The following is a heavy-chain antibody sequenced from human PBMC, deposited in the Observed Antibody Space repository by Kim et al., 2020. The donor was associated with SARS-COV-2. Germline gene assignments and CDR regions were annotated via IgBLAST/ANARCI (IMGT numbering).Heavy chain of an antibody. CDR2: ISSSSSYI. Sequence: GGSLRLSCAASGFTFSSYSMNWVRQAPGKGLEWVSSISSSSSYIYYADSVKGRFTISRDNAKNSLYLQMNSLRAEDTAVYYCARLKRAGSLGLDYWGQGTLVTVSS. CDR1: GFTFSSYS. D-gene: IGHD6-19*01. CDR3: ARLKRAGSLGLDY. V-gene: IGHV3-21*01. J-gene: IGHJ4*02.